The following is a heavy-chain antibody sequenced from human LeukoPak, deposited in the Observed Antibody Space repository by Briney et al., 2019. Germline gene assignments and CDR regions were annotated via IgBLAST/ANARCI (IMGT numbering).Heavy chain of an antibody. D-gene: IGHD3-22*01. CDR2: INHSGST. J-gene: IGHJ4*02. CDR1: GGSFSGYY. CDR3: ARDRRDSSGYYTDY. Sequence: SETLSLTCAVYGGSFSGYYWSWIRQPPGKGLEWIGEINHSGSTNYNPSLKSRVTISADTSKNQFSLKLSSVTAADTAVYYCARDRRDSSGYYTDYWGQGTLVTVSS. V-gene: IGHV4-34*01.